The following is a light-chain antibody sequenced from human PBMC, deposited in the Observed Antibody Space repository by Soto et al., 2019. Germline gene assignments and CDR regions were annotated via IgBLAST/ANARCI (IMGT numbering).Light chain of an antibody. CDR2: SNN. CDR1: SSNIGSNT. Sequence: QSVLTQPPSASGTPGQRVTSSCSGSSSNIGSNTVNWYQQIPGTAPKLLIYSNNQRPSGVPDRFSGYKSGTSASLAISGLQSEDEADYYCAAWDDSLGQVVFGGGTQLTVL. J-gene: IGLJ2*01. V-gene: IGLV1-44*01. CDR3: AAWDDSLGQVV.